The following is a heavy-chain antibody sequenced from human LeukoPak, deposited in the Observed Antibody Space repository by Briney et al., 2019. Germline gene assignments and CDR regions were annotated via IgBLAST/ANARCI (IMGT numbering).Heavy chain of an antibody. CDR3: AVADLAVAVYFDY. CDR1: GYTFTSYY. V-gene: IGHV1-46*01. CDR2: INPSGGST. J-gene: IGHJ4*02. D-gene: IGHD6-19*01. Sequence: ASVKVSCKASGYTFTSYYMHWGRQAPGQGLGWMGIINPSGGSTSYAQKFQGRVTMTRDTSTSTVYMELSSLRSEDTAVYYCAVADLAVAVYFDYWGQGTLVTVSS.